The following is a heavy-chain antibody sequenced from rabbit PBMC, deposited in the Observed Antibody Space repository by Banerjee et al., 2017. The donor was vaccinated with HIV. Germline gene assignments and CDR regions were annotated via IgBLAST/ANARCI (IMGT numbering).Heavy chain of an antibody. V-gene: IGHV1S45*01. D-gene: IGHD6-1*01. Sequence: QEQLEESGGDLVKPEGSLTLTCTASGFSFNNNYVMCWVRQAPGKGLEWIACIYAGSSGSAYYASWVNGRFTISLDTAQNTVFLQMTSLTAADTATYFCARSYADDADISLNLWGPGTLVTVS. CDR1: GFSFNNNYV. CDR2: IYAGSSGSA. J-gene: IGHJ4*01. CDR3: ARSYADDADISLNL.